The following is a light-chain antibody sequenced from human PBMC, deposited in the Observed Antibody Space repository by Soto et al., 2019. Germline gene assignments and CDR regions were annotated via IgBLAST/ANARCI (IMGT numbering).Light chain of an antibody. CDR1: SSDVGGYNY. V-gene: IGLV2-14*01. CDR3: SSYTSSSTLLYV. CDR2: DVS. Sequence: QSALTQPASESGSPGQSITIYCTGTSSDVGGYNYVSWYQQHPGKAPKLMIYDVSNRPSGVSNRFSGSKSGNTASLTISGLQAEDEADYYCSSYTSSSTLLYVFGTGTKVTVL. J-gene: IGLJ1*01.